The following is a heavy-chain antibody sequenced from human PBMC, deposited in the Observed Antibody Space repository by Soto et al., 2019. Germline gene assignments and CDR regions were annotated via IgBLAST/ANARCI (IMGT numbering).Heavy chain of an antibody. CDR3: ASMRQQLVLSMYV. D-gene: IGHD6-13*01. J-gene: IGHJ6*02. Sequence: PPETLSLTCAVYGGSFSGYYWSWIRQPPGKGLEWIGEINHSGSTNYNPSLKSRVTISVDTSKNQFSLKLSSVTAADTAVYYCASMRQQLVLSMYVWGQGTTVTVSS. CDR2: INHSGST. V-gene: IGHV4-34*01. CDR1: GGSFSGYY.